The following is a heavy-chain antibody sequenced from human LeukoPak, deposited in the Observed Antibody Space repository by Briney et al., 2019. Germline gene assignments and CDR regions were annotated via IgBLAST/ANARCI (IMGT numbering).Heavy chain of an antibody. CDR1: GFTFSSYA. V-gene: IGHV3-30-3*01. CDR2: ISYDGSNK. J-gene: IGHJ3*02. Sequence: GGSLRLSCTASGFTFSSYAMHWVRQAPGKGLEWVAVISYDGSNKYYADSVEGRFTISRDNSKNTLYLQMNSLRAEDTAVYYYARGDVEMATMDGNDPFDIWGQGTMVTVSS. D-gene: IGHD5-24*01. CDR3: ARGDVEMATMDGNDPFDI.